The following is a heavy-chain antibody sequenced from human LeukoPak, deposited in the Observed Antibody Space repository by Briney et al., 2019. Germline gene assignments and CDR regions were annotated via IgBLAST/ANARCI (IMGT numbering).Heavy chain of an antibody. Sequence: KPGGSLRLSCAASGFTFSVYYMSWIRQAPGKGLEWVSYISDSGTTTYYADSVRGRFTISRDNAKNLLYLQMNSLKTEDTAVYYCSTDGGGSRFGDYAAYWGQGTLVTVSS. V-gene: IGHV3-11*01. CDR1: GFTFSVYY. D-gene: IGHD4-17*01. CDR3: STDGGGSRFGDYAAY. CDR2: ISDSGTTT. J-gene: IGHJ4*02.